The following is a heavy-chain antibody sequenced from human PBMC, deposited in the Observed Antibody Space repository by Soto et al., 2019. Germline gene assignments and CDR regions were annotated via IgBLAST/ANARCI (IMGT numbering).Heavy chain of an antibody. CDR1: GFSLSNARMG. CDR3: ARSHPPWLETSGAFDI. CDR2: IFSNDEK. Sequence: QVTLKESGPVLVNPTETLTLTCTVSGFSLSNARMGVSWIRQPPGKALEWLAHIFSNDEKSYSTSLTSRLTTSKDTSNSQLVLTMTNMDPVDTATYYCARSHPPWLETSGAFDIGGQGTMVSVSS. D-gene: IGHD6-19*01. J-gene: IGHJ3*02. V-gene: IGHV2-26*01.